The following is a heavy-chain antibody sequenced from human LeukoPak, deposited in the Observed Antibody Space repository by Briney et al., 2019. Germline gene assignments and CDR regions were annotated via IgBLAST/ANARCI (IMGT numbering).Heavy chain of an antibody. CDR1: GFTFSSYW. CDR3: AREHNYCSGGSCYSGIFDY. V-gene: IGHV3-74*01. J-gene: IGHJ4*02. D-gene: IGHD2-15*01. Sequence: GGTLRLSCAVSGFTFSSYWMHWVRQPPGKGLVWVSHINSGGSSTSYADSVKRRFTISRDNAKNTLYLQINSLRAEDTAVYSCAREHNYCSGGSCYSGIFDYWGQGTLVTVSS. CDR2: INSGGSST.